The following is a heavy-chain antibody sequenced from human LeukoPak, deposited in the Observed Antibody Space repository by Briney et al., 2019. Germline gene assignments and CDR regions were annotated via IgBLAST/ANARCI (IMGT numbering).Heavy chain of an antibody. CDR2: IHYSGTT. D-gene: IGHD3-10*01. CDR3: ARRYYFVSGSYYPFDF. Sequence: SETLSLNCNVYGGSISDNDYSWDWIRQPPGKGLEWMGCIHYSGTTYSNPSLKSRISISVVTSKSQFSLKLRSVTAADTAVYYCARRYYFVSGSYYPFDFWGQGTLVTVSS. V-gene: IGHV4-39*01. J-gene: IGHJ4*02. CDR1: GGSISDNDYS.